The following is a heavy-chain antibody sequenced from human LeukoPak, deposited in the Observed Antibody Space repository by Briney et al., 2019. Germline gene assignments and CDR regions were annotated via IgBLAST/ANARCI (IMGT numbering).Heavy chain of an antibody. V-gene: IGHV4-59*08. J-gene: IGHJ4*02. CDR2: IYYSENT. Sequence: SETLSLTCTVSGGSISGYYWSWLRQPPGKGLEWIGYIYYSENTNYNPSLKSRVTISLDTSKNQFSLKLSSVTTADTAVYFCTRRVAVAGTPKASFDYWGQGILVTVSS. D-gene: IGHD6-19*01. CDR1: GGSISGYY. CDR3: TRRVAVAGTPKASFDY.